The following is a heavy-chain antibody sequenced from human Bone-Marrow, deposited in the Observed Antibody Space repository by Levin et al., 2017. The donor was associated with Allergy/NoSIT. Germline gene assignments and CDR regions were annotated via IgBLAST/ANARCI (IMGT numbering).Heavy chain of an antibody. V-gene: IGHV5-51*01. D-gene: IGHD2-15*01. CDR3: ARVDGSGVLEYFQY. Sequence: GESLKISCKGSGYSFSNYWIGWVRQMPGKGLEWMGIIYPIDSDTRYSPSLQGQVTMSVDRSINTAYLQWSSLKASDTAMYYCARVDGSGVLEYFQYWGQGTLVIVSP. CDR1: GYSFSNYW. CDR2: IYPIDSDT. J-gene: IGHJ1*01.